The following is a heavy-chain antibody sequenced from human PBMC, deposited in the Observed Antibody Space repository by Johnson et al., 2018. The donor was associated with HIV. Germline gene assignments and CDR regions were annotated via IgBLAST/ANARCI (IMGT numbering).Heavy chain of an antibody. J-gene: IGHJ2*01. D-gene: IGHD5-24*01. CDR1: GFTFSSYG. V-gene: IGHV3-33*06. Sequence: QVQVVESGGGVVQPGRSLRLSCAASGFTFSSYGMHWVRQAPGKGLEWVAVIWYDGNNKYHAESVKGRFTISRDNFKNTLYLQMNSLRVEDTAVYYCAKDIRGSRDDFPSASFLW. CDR3: AKDIRGSRDDFPSASFL. CDR2: IWYDGNNK.